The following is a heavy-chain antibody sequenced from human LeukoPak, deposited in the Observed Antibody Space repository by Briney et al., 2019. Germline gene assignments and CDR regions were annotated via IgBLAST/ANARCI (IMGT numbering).Heavy chain of an antibody. D-gene: IGHD3-3*01. CDR2: ISYDGSNK. Sequence: GGSLRLSCAASGFTFSSYAMHWVRQAPGKGLEWVAVISYDGSNKYYADSVKGRFTISRDNSKNTLYLQMNSLRAEDTAVYYCARDLSSYYDFWSGYYKPDYWGQGTLVTVSS. CDR1: GFTFSSYA. J-gene: IGHJ4*02. CDR3: ARDLSSYYDFWSGYYKPDY. V-gene: IGHV3-30-3*01.